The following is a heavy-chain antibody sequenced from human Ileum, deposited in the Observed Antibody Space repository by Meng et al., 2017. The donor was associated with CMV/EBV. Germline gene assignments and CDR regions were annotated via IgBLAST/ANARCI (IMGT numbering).Heavy chain of an antibody. V-gene: IGHV4-4*02. CDR2: IYHSGST. Sequence: CDVSGGSITGSSWWTWVRQPPGKGLEWIGEIYHSGSTNYNPSLESRVTMTVDKSSNQSSLKLTSVTAADTAVYYCTRASSTWSHFDTWGQGTLVTVSS. CDR3: TRASSTWSHFDT. CDR1: GGSITGSSW. J-gene: IGHJ5*02. D-gene: IGHD6-13*01.